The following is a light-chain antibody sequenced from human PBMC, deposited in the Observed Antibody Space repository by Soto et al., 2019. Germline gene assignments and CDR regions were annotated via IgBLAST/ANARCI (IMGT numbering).Light chain of an antibody. CDR3: AAWDDRLNGPV. Sequence: QPVLTQPPSASGTPGQRVTISCSGSTSNIESNTVDWYQQLPGTAPKLLIYSNNQRPSGVPDRFSGSKSGTAASLAISGLQSEDEADYYCAAWDDRLNGPVFGGGTKLTVL. CDR2: SNN. J-gene: IGLJ2*01. CDR1: TSNIESNT. V-gene: IGLV1-44*01.